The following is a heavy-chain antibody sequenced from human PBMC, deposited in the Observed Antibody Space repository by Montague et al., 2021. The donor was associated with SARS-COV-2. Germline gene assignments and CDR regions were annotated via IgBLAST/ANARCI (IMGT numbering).Heavy chain of an antibody. CDR3: ARDIHTSSREGVDV. Sequence: SLRLSCAASGFTLTDYFMFWSRQAPVKGLEWISYISASVTDIYYXDSXHVRFTISRDNAKISLYLQMNSLRAEDTAVYYCARDIHTSSREGVDVWSQGTTVTVSS. D-gene: IGHD6-13*01. CDR1: GFTLTDYF. CDR2: ISASVTDI. J-gene: IGHJ6*02. V-gene: IGHV3-11*01.